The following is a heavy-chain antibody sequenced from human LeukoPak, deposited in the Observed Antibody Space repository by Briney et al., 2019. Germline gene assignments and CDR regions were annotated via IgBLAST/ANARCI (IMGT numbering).Heavy chain of an antibody. CDR2: IDWDDDK. V-gene: IGHV2-70*04. CDR1: GFSLSTSGMR. Sequence: SGPTLVNPSQTLTLTCTFSGFSLSTSGMRVSWIRQPPGQALEWLARIDWDDDKYYSTSLKTRLTISKDTSKNQVVLTMTNMDPVDTATYYCARIRVDTSGWYEDYWGQGTLVTVSS. CDR3: ARIRVDTSGWYEDY. J-gene: IGHJ4*02. D-gene: IGHD6-19*01.